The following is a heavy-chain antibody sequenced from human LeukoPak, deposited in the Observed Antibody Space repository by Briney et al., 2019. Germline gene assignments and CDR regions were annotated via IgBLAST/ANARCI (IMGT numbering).Heavy chain of an antibody. CDR1: GFTFSSYA. Sequence: PGGSLRLSCAASGFTFSSYAMHWVRQAPGKGLEWVAVISYDGSNKYYADSVKGRFTISRDNSKNTLYLQMNSLRAEDTAVYYCASGYSYGYIEIGDHYWGQGTLVTVSS. D-gene: IGHD5-18*01. V-gene: IGHV3-30-3*01. CDR2: ISYDGSNK. CDR3: ASGYSYGYIEIGDHY. J-gene: IGHJ4*02.